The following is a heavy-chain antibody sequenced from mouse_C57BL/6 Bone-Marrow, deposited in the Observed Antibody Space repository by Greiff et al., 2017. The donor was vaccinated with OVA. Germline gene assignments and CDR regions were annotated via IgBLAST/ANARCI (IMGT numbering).Heavy chain of an antibody. CDR2: IYPGSGST. Sequence: QVQLKQPGAELVKPGASVKMSCKASGYTFTSYWITWVKQRPGQGLEWIGDIYPGSGSTKYNAKFKSKATITVDTSSSTAYMPLSSLTSEDSAVYYSARRGDYDAYWYIDVWGTGTTVTVSS. CDR1: GYTFTSYW. V-gene: IGHV1-55*01. CDR3: ARRGDYDAYWYIDV. J-gene: IGHJ1*03. D-gene: IGHD2-4*01.